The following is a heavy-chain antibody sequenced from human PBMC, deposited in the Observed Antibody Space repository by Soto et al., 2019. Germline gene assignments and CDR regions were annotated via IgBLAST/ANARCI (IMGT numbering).Heavy chain of an antibody. CDR1: GGSISSGDYF. CDR3: ARDRAKLNDSYYYGMDV. Sequence: QVQLQESGPGLVKPAQTLSLTCTVSGGSISSGDYFWTWILQPPGKGLDWIGYIYYSGSTYYNPALKSRLTMSVDTSKNQFSLKLRSVTAADTAVDYWARDRAKLNDSYYYGMDVWGQGTTVTVSS. D-gene: IGHD5-12*01. V-gene: IGHV4-30-4*01. J-gene: IGHJ6*02. CDR2: IYYSGST.